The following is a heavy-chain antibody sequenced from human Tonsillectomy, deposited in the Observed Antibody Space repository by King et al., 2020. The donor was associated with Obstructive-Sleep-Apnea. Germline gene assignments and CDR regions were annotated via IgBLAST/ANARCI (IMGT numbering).Heavy chain of an antibody. V-gene: IGHV4-39*01. Sequence: QLQESGPGLVKASETLSLTCTVSGGPISSSSYYWGWIRQPPGKGLEWIGSLYNSGNTYYNPSLKSRVSISLDTSKNQFSLKLRSVTAADTAVYYCARHVDYYYSGRGDWFDPGGQGTLVTVSS. J-gene: IGHJ5*02. CDR2: LYNSGNT. D-gene: IGHD3-10*01. CDR1: GGPISSSSYY. CDR3: ARHVDYYYSGRGDWFDP.